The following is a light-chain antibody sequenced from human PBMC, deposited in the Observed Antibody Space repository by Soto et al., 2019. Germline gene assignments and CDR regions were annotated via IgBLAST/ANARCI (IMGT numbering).Light chain of an antibody. CDR1: QDISTY. J-gene: IGKJ3*01. Sequence: DIPLTQSPSFLSASVGDRITITCRASQDISTYLAWFQQKPGKAPNLLIYAASTLQSGVPSRFSGSGSGTEFTLTISSLQPEDFATYYCQQLHSYPFTFGPGTKVDIK. CDR3: QQLHSYPFT. CDR2: AAS. V-gene: IGKV1-9*01.